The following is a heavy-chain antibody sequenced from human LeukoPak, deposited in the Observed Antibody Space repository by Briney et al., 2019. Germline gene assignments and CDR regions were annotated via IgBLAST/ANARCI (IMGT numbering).Heavy chain of an antibody. CDR2: IYTSGST. CDR1: GGSISSYY. Sequence: SETLSLTCTVSGGSISSYYWSWIRQPAGKGLEWIGRIYTSGSTNYNPSLKSRVTMSVDTSKNQFSLKLSSVTAADTSVYYCARDYDILTGSLFDYWGQGTLFTVSS. J-gene: IGHJ4*02. V-gene: IGHV4-4*07. CDR3: ARDYDILTGSLFDY. D-gene: IGHD3-9*01.